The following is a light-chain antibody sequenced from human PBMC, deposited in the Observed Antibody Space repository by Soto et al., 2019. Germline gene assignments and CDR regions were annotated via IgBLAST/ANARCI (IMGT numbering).Light chain of an antibody. CDR2: GAS. Sequence: EIVMTQSPATLSVSPGERATLSCRASQSVSSNFAWYQQKPGQAPRLLIYGASTRATGIPDRFSGSGSGTDFTLTISRLEPEDFAVYYCQQYGNSWTFGQGTKVDIK. CDR3: QQYGNSWT. CDR1: QSVSSN. J-gene: IGKJ1*01. V-gene: IGKV3D-15*01.